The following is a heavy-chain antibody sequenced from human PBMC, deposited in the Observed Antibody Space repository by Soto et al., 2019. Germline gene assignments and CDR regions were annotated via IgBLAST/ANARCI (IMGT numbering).Heavy chain of an antibody. V-gene: IGHV3-23*01. CDR3: AKGMAYCGGDCYSGYYYVMDV. Sequence: GVSLRLSCAASGFTFGNYAMSWVRQAPGKGLEWVSSISGSGGSTYYADSIKSRFTISRDNSKNTLYLQMNSLRVEDTAVYFCAKGMAYCGGDCYSGYYYVMDVWGQGTTVTLSS. CDR2: ISGSGGST. J-gene: IGHJ6*02. CDR1: GFTFGNYA. D-gene: IGHD2-21*02.